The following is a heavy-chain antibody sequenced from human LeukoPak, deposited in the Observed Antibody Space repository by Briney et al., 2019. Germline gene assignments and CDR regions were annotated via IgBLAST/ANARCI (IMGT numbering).Heavy chain of an antibody. CDR2: IYYSEST. D-gene: IGHD4-17*01. CDR3: ARIPTVTFFDY. CDR1: GYSISSGYY. Sequence: SETLSLTCTVSGYSISSGYYWVWIRQPPGKGLEWIGSIYYSESTYQNPSLKSRVTISVDTSKNQFSLKLSSVTAADTAVYYCARIPTVTFFDYWGQGTLVTVSS. J-gene: IGHJ4*02. V-gene: IGHV4-38-2*02.